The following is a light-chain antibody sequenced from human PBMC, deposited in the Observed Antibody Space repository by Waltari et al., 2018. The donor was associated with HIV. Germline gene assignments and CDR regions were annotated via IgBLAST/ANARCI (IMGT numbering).Light chain of an antibody. CDR2: KDS. CDR3: QSADSSGTYVV. CDR1: ALPKQY. J-gene: IGLJ2*01. V-gene: IGLV3-25*03. Sequence: SYELTQPPSVSVSPGQTARITCSGDALPKQYAYWYQQKPGQAPVLVRYKDSKRPSGIPERFSGSSSGTTVTLTISGVQAEDETDYYCQSADSSGTYVVFGGGTKLTVL.